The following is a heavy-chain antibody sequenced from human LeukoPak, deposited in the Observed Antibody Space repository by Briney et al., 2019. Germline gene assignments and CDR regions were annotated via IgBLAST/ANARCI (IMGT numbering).Heavy chain of an antibody. J-gene: IGHJ4*02. CDR1: GFTVSSNY. CDR3: AKVGWLSYFDY. Sequence: GGSLRLSCAASGFTVSSNYMSWVRQAPGKGLEWVSAISGSGGSTYYADSVKGLFTISRENSKNTLYLQMNSLRADATAVYYCAKVGWLSYFDYWGQGTLVTVSS. D-gene: IGHD3-22*01. V-gene: IGHV3-23*01. CDR2: ISGSGGST.